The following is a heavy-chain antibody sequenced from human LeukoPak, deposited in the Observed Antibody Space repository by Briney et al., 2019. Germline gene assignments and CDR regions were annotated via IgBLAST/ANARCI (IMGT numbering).Heavy chain of an antibody. CDR3: ATDYGSGSYYNTAFDI. CDR2: TYHSGST. D-gene: IGHD3-10*01. Sequence: SSETLSLTCAVSGGSISSSNWWSWVRQPPGKGLEWIGETYHSGSTNYNPSLKSRVTISVDKSKNQFSLKLSSVTAADTAVYYCATDYGSGSYYNTAFDIWGQGTMVTVSS. V-gene: IGHV4-4*02. J-gene: IGHJ3*02. CDR1: GGSISSSNW.